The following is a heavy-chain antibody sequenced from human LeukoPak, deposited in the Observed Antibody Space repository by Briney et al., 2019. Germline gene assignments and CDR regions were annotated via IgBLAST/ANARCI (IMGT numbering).Heavy chain of an antibody. Sequence: GRSLRLSCAASGFTFDDYAMHWVRQAPGKGLEWVSGISWNSGSVGYADSVKGRFTISRDNAKNSLYLQMISLRAEDTALYYCAKVSRGYSGYEGFFDYWGQGTLVTVSS. J-gene: IGHJ4*02. V-gene: IGHV3-9*01. D-gene: IGHD5-12*01. CDR3: AKVSRGYSGYEGFFDY. CDR2: ISWNSGSV. CDR1: GFTFDDYA.